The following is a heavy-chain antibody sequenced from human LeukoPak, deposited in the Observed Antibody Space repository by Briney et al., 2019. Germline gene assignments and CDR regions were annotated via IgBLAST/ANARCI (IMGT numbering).Heavy chain of an antibody. V-gene: IGHV4-38-2*02. CDR1: GYSISSGYY. Sequence: SETLSLTCTVSGYSISSGYYWGWIRQPPGEGLEWIGSIFHSGSTNYNPSLKSRVTISVDTSKNQFSLKMRSVTAADTAVYYCVRRLVAPAALDYWGQGTLGTISS. CDR3: VRRLVAPAALDY. J-gene: IGHJ4*02. D-gene: IGHD2-2*01. CDR2: IFHSGST.